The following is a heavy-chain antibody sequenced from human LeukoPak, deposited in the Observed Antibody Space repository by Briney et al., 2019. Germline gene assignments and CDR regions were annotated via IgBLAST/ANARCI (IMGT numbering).Heavy chain of an antibody. Sequence: GGSLRLSCTASGFTFGDYAMTWVRQAPGKGLEWVGFIRSKAYGGTTEYAASVKGRFTISRDDSKSIAYLQMNSLKTEDTAVYYCTRDSTIFGVVFYCYYYMDVWGKGTTVTVSS. D-gene: IGHD3-3*01. CDR1: GFTFGDYA. CDR3: TRDSTIFGVVFYCYYYMDV. V-gene: IGHV3-49*04. CDR2: IRSKAYGGTT. J-gene: IGHJ6*03.